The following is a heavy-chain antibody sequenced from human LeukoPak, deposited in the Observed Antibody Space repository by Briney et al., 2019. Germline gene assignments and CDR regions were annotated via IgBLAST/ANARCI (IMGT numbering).Heavy chain of an antibody. CDR3: ARGKSRDGYNLGY. V-gene: IGHV4-59*01. D-gene: IGHD5-24*01. CDR1: DGSFSGYY. J-gene: IGHJ4*02. Sequence: PSETLSLTCAVYDGSFSGYYWSWIRQPPGKGLEWIGYIYYSGSTNYNPSLKSRVTISVDTSKNQFSLKLSSVTAADTAVYYCARGKSRDGYNLGYWGQGTLVTVSS. CDR2: IYYSGST.